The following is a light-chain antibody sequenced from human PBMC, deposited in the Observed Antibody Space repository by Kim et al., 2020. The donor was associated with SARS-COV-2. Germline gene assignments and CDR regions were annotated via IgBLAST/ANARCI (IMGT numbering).Light chain of an antibody. CDR1: DIGSKS. Sequence: SYELTQAHSVSVAPGKTATITCRGNDIGSKSVHWYQQRPGQAPVLVIHYDRDRPSGIPDRFSGSNSGNTATLTISRVEAGDEADYYCQVWDGSAVVFGGGTQLTVL. J-gene: IGLJ2*01. CDR3: QVWDGSAVV. V-gene: IGLV3-21*04. CDR2: YDR.